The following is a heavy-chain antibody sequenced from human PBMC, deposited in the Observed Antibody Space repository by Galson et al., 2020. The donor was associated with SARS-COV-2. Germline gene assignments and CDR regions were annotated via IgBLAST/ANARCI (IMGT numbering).Heavy chain of an antibody. CDR1: GFTFDDYA. V-gene: IGHV3-9*01. CDR2: ISWNSGSI. Sequence: SLKISCAASGFTFDDYAMHWVRQAPGKGLEWVSGISWNSGSIGYADSVKGRFTISRDNAKNSLYLQMNSLRAEDTALYYCAKDYSGYDSPHFDYWGQGTLVTVSS. CDR3: AKDYSGYDSPHFDY. D-gene: IGHD5-12*01. J-gene: IGHJ4*02.